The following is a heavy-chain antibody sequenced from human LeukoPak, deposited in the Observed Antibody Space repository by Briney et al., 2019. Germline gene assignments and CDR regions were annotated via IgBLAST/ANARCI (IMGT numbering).Heavy chain of an antibody. V-gene: IGHV3-23*01. Sequence: PGGSLRLSCAASGFTFSSYGMSWVRQAPGKGLEWVSAISGSGGSTYYADSVKGRFTISRDNSKNTLYLQMNSLRAEDTAVYYCAVLPTGTYAFDIWGQGTMVTVSS. CDR3: AVLPTGTYAFDI. CDR1: GFTFSSYG. J-gene: IGHJ3*02. D-gene: IGHD2-8*02. CDR2: ISGSGGST.